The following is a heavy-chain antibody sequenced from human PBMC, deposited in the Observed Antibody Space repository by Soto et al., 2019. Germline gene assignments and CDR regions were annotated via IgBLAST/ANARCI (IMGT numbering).Heavy chain of an antibody. Sequence: QVQLQQWGAGLLKPSETLSLTCAVYGGSFSGYYWSWIRQPPGKGLEWIGEINHSGSTNYNPSLKSRVTISVDTSKNQFPLKLSSVTAADTAVYYCARGGVRIQLWLRLYYFDYWGQGTLVTVSS. J-gene: IGHJ4*02. V-gene: IGHV4-34*01. CDR3: ARGGVRIQLWLRLYYFDY. CDR2: INHSGST. D-gene: IGHD5-18*01. CDR1: GGSFSGYY.